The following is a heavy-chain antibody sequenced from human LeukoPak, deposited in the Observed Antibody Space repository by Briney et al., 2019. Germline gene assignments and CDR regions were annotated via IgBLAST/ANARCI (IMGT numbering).Heavy chain of an antibody. V-gene: IGHV4-4*07. D-gene: IGHD3-10*01. CDR2: IYTSGST. Sequence: SETLPLTCTVSGGSISSYYWSWIRQPAGKGLEWIGRIYTSGSTNYNPSLKSRVTMSVDTSKNQFSLKLSSVTAADTAVYYCARSGGPRFYYYYYMDVWGKGTTVTVSS. J-gene: IGHJ6*03. CDR3: ARSGGPRFYYYYYMDV. CDR1: GGSISSYY.